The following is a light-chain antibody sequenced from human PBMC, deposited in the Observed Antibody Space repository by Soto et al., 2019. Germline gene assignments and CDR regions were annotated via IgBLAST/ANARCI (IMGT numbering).Light chain of an antibody. CDR3: QQYGSSPRT. Sequence: EIVITQSPVTLSVSPGERATLSCRASQSVSSYLAWYQQKPGQAPRLLIYGASSRATGIPDRFSGSGSGTDFTLTISRLEPEDFAVYYCQQYGSSPRTFGQGTKVDI. CDR2: GAS. CDR1: QSVSSY. J-gene: IGKJ1*01. V-gene: IGKV3-20*01.